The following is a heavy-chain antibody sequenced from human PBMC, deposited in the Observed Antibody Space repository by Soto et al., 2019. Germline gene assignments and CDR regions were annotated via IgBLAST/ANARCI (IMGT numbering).Heavy chain of an antibody. V-gene: IGHV1-8*01. Sequence: QVQLEQSGAEVKKPGASVKVSFKASEYTFTSYDINWVRQATGQGLEWMGWMNPNSGNTGYAQKFQGRVTMTRNTSISTAYMKLSSLRSEDTAVYYCARERAIRGFDYWGQGTLVTVSS. D-gene: IGHD2-21*01. CDR2: MNPNSGNT. J-gene: IGHJ4*02. CDR1: EYTFTSYD. CDR3: ARERAIRGFDY.